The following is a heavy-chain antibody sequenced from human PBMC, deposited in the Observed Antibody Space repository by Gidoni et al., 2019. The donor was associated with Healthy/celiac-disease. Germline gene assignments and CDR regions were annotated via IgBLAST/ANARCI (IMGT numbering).Heavy chain of an antibody. V-gene: IGHV3-30-3*01. J-gene: IGHJ4*02. D-gene: IGHD3-16*01. CDR3: ARDLPRLGLDY. CDR2: ISYDGSNK. CDR1: GLTFSSYA. Sequence: QVQLVESVGGVVHPGRSPRLSCAPSGLTFSSYAMHCVRQAPGKGLEWVEGISYDGSNKYYADSVKGRFTISRDNSKNTLYLQMNSLRAEDTAVYYCARDLPRLGLDYWGQGTLVTVSS.